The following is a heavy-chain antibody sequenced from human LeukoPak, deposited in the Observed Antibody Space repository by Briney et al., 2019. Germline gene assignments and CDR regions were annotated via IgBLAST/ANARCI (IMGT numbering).Heavy chain of an antibody. Sequence: SETLSLTCTVSGGSISSGDYDWGGIREPPGKGLEGIGYIYYSGSTYYNRSRKRRVTISVDTSKNQFSLKLSSVTAADTAVYYCARINVLLWYYDYWSQGTLVTVSS. CDR2: IYYSGST. J-gene: IGHJ4*02. D-gene: IGHD3-10*01. CDR1: GGSISSGDYD. V-gene: IGHV4-30-4*08. CDR3: ARINVLLWYYDY.